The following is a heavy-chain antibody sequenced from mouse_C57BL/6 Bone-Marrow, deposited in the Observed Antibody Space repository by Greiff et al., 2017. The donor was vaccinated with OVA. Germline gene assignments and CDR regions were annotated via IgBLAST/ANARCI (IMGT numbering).Heavy chain of an antibody. CDR1: GYTFTDYE. Sequence: QVQLKESGAELVRPGASVTLSCKASGYTFTDYEMHWVKQTPVHGLEWIGAIDPETGGTAYNQKFKGKAILTADKSSSTAYMELRSLTSEDSAVYYCTRERGGYHPAGFAYWGQGTLVTVSA. J-gene: IGHJ3*01. CDR3: TRERGGYHPAGFAY. CDR2: IDPETGGT. V-gene: IGHV1-15*01. D-gene: IGHD2-2*01.